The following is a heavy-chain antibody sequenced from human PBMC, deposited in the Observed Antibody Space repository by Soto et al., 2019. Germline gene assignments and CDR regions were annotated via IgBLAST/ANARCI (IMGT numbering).Heavy chain of an antibody. CDR1: GFTFSSYA. CDR3: AKDQDYYGSGSYSYFDY. Sequence: EVQLLESGGGLVQPGGSLRLSCAASGFTFSSYAMSWVRQAPGKGLEWVSAISGSGGSTYYADSVKGRFTISRDNSKNTLYLQMNSLRAEDTAVYYCAKDQDYYGSGSYSYFDYWGQGTLVTVSS. D-gene: IGHD3-10*01. CDR2: ISGSGGST. V-gene: IGHV3-23*01. J-gene: IGHJ4*02.